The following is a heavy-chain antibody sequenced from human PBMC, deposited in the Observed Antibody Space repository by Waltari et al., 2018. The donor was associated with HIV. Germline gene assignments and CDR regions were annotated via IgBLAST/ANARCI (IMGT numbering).Heavy chain of an antibody. D-gene: IGHD5-18*01. CDR2: IYYSGST. CDR3: ARRHVDTALVRWGLDD. V-gene: IGHV4-39*01. CDR1: GGSISRSSYF. J-gene: IGHJ4*02. Sequence: QLQLQESGPGLVKPLETLSLTCTVSGGSISRSSYFWGWIRQPPGKGLEWIGSIYYSGSTYYNPSLKSRVTISVDTPKNQFSLILSSVTAADTAVYYCARRHVDTALVRWGLDDWGQGTLVTVSS.